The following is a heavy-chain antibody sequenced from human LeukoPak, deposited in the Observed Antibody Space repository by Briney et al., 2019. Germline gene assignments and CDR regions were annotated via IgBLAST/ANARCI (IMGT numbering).Heavy chain of an antibody. CDR3: ARGSPSYAQWHFDL. V-gene: IGHV1-2*04. CDR1: GYIFTDYY. J-gene: IGHJ2*01. CDR2: IIPNTGGT. D-gene: IGHD2/OR15-2a*01. Sequence: ASVKVSCKTSGYIFTDYYIHWVRQAPGQGLEWMGWIIPNTGGTNYAQKFQDWVTMSSDTSIGTAYMELSSLRSDDTAVYYCARGSPSYAQWHFDLWGRGTLVTVSS.